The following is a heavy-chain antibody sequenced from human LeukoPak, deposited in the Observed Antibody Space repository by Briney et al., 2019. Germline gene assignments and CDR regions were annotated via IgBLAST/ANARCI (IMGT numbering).Heavy chain of an antibody. Sequence: GGSLRLSCAASGFTFSNNWMTWVRQAPGKGLEWVANIKQDGSETNYVDSMKGRFTISRDNSKNTLYLQMNSLRAEDTAVYYCAREGAVAGHNWFDPWGQGTLVTVSS. CDR2: IKQDGSET. D-gene: IGHD6-19*01. CDR1: GFTFSNNW. CDR3: AREGAVAGHNWFDP. J-gene: IGHJ5*02. V-gene: IGHV3-7*01.